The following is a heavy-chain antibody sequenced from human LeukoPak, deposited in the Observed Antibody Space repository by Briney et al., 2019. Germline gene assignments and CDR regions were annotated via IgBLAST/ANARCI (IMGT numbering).Heavy chain of an antibody. D-gene: IGHD6-13*01. Sequence: GESLEISCKGSGYSFTSYWIGWVRQMPGKGLEWMGIIYPGDSDTRYSPSFQGQVTISADKSISTAYLQWSSLKASDTAMYYCARLLRIAAAGYYFDYWGQGTLVTVSS. CDR3: ARLLRIAAAGYYFDY. CDR2: IYPGDSDT. V-gene: IGHV5-51*01. J-gene: IGHJ4*02. CDR1: GYSFTSYW.